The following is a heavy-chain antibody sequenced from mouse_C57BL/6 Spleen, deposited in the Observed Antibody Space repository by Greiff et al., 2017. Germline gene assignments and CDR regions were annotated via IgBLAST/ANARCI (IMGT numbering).Heavy chain of an antibody. CDR1: GYTFTSYW. Sequence: VQLQQSGAELVKPGASVKMSCKASGYTFTSYWITWVKQRPGPGLEWIGDIYPGSGSTNYNGKFKSKATLTVDTSSSTAYMQLSSLTSEDSAVYYCAILYDYLYYFDYWGQGTTLTVSS. CDR3: AILYDYLYYFDY. D-gene: IGHD2-4*01. CDR2: IYPGSGST. J-gene: IGHJ2*01. V-gene: IGHV1-55*01.